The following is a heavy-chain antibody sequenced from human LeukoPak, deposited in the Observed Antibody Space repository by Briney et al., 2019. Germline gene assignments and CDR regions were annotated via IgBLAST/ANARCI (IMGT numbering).Heavy chain of an antibody. Sequence: GSLRLSCAASGFPFSSNWMHWVRQAPGKGLVWVSRINSDGRSTSYADSVKGRFTISRDNAKNTLYLQMNSLRAEDTAVYYCASKAGLALDYWGQGTLVTVSS. V-gene: IGHV3-74*01. CDR2: INSDGRST. J-gene: IGHJ4*02. D-gene: IGHD6-13*01. CDR1: GFPFSSNW. CDR3: ASKAGLALDY.